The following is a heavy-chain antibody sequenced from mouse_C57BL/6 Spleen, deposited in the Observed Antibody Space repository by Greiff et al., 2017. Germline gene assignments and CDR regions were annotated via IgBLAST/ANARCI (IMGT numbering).Heavy chain of an antibody. CDR2: ICPGSGST. CDR3: ARQDTTVVVYLDY. D-gene: IGHD1-1*01. V-gene: IGHV1-55*01. J-gene: IGHJ2*01. Sequence: VQLQQPGAELVKPGASVKMSCKASGYTFTSYWIPWVQQRPGQGLEWIGVICPGSGSTNYNEKFKSKGTLTVDTSSSTAYIKISSLTSEDSAVYYWARQDTTVVVYLDYWGKGTTLTVSS. CDR1: GYTFTSYW.